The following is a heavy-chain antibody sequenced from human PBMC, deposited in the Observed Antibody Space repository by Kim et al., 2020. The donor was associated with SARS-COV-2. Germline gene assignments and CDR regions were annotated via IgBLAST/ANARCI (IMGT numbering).Heavy chain of an antibody. D-gene: IGHD5-18*01. Sequence: SETLSLTCTVSGGSVSSGSYYWSWIRQPPGKGLEWIGYIFYVGSTNYNLSLKSRVTISVDTSKNQFSLKLTSVTAADTAVYYCARVDIPMVYFDYWGQGTLVTVPS. J-gene: IGHJ4*02. V-gene: IGHV4-61*01. CDR3: ARVDIPMVYFDY. CDR2: IFYVGST. CDR1: GGSVSSGSYY.